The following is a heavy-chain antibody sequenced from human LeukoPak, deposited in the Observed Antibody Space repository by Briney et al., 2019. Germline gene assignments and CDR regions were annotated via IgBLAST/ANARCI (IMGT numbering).Heavy chain of an antibody. CDR1: CYTFTSYG. J-gene: IGHJ5*02. CDR3: ARVLTMVRGAFDWFDP. Sequence: GASVKVSCKASCYTFTSYGISWVRQAPGQGVEGMGWISAYNGNTNYAQKLQGRVTMTTDTSTSTAYMELRSLRSDDTAVYYCARVLTMVRGAFDWFDPWGQGTLVTVSS. CDR2: ISAYNGNT. V-gene: IGHV1-18*01. D-gene: IGHD3-10*01.